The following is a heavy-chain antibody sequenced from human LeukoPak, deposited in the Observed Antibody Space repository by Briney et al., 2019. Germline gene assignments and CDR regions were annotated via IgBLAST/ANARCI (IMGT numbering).Heavy chain of an antibody. CDR3: AKDPFFDY. V-gene: IGHV3-23*01. Sequence: GGSLRLSCAASGFTFSSYAMTWVRQAPGKGLEWVSGINGSGGRTYYAVSVKGRFPISRDDSKNTLYLQMNSLGAEDTAIYYCAKDPFFDYWGQGTLVTVSS. CDR1: GFTFSSYA. CDR2: INGSGGRT. J-gene: IGHJ4*02.